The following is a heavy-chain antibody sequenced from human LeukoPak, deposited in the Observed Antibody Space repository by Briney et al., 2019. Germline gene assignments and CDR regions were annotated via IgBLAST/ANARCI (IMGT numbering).Heavy chain of an antibody. CDR3: ARGSGDGYTGAFDI. D-gene: IGHD5-24*01. J-gene: IGHJ3*02. CDR1: GFTFSSYS. CDR2: ISSSSSYI. V-gene: IGHV3-21*01. Sequence: PGGSLRLSCAASGFTFSSYSMNWVRQALGKGLEWVSSISSSSSYIYYADPVKGRFTISRDNAKNSLYLQMNSLRAEDTAVYYCARGSGDGYTGAFDIWGQGTMVTVSS.